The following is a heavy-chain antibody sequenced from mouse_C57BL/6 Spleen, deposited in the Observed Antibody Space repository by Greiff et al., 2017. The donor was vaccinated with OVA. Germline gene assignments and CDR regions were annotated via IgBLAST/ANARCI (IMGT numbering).Heavy chain of an antibody. V-gene: IGHV1-15*01. D-gene: IGHD3-3*01. J-gene: IGHJ1*03. CDR3: TRGRGYFDV. CDR1: GYTFTDYE. Sequence: QVQLKESGAELVRPGASVTLSCKASGYTFTDYEMHWVKQTPVHGLEWIGAIDPETGGTAYNQKFKGKAILTADKSSSTAYMELRSLTSEDSAVYYCTRGRGYFDVWGTGTTVTVSS. CDR2: IDPETGGT.